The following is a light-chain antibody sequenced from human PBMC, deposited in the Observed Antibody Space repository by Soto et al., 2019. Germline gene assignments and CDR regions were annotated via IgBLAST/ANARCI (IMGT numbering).Light chain of an antibody. CDR2: DTS. Sequence: EIVFTHSPCAVSLSPLERATLFCRARQSVTNTYVAWYQQKPGQAPRLLIYDTSSRATGIPDRFSGSGSGTDFTLTISRLEPEDFAVFYCQQYGTSEIIFGQGTRLEIK. J-gene: IGKJ5*01. CDR3: QQYGTSEII. V-gene: IGKV3-20*01. CDR1: QSVTNTY.